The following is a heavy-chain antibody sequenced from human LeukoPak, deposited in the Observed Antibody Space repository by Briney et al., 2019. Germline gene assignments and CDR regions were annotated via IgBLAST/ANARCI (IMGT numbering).Heavy chain of an antibody. V-gene: IGHV1-46*01. Sequence: ASVKVSCKASGYTFTGYYMHWVRQAPGQGLEWMGIINPSGGSTSYAQKFQGRVTMTRDTSTSTVYMELSSLRSEDTAVYYCARAAIVGATSLPYYFDYWGQGTLVTVSS. CDR1: GYTFTGYY. CDR3: ARAAIVGATSLPYYFDY. CDR2: INPSGGST. D-gene: IGHD1-26*01. J-gene: IGHJ4*02.